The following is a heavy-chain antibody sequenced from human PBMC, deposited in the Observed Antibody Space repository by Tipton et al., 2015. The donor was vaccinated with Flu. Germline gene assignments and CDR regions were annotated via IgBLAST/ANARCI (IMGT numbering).Heavy chain of an antibody. Sequence: TLSLTCTVSGGSISSYYWSWIRQPAGKGLEWIGRIYTSGSTNYNPSLKSRVTMSVDTSKNQFSLKLSSVTAADTAVYYCAREGWRGSYRGVPIDPWGQGTLVTVSS. CDR2: IYTSGST. J-gene: IGHJ5*02. CDR3: AREGWRGSYRGVPIDP. CDR1: GGSISSYY. V-gene: IGHV4-4*07. D-gene: IGHD1-26*01.